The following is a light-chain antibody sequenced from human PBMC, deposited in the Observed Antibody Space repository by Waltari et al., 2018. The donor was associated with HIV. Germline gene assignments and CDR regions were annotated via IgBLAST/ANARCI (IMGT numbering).Light chain of an antibody. CDR1: QSISSY. CDR3: QQSYSGLT. J-gene: IGKJ4*01. Sequence: DIQMTQSPSSLSASVGDRVTITCRTSQSISSYLNWYQQKPGKAPKVLIYTSSSLQSGVPSRFSCSGSGTDFTLTISSLQPEDFATYYCQQSYSGLTFGGGTKVQIK. CDR2: TSS. V-gene: IGKV1-39*01.